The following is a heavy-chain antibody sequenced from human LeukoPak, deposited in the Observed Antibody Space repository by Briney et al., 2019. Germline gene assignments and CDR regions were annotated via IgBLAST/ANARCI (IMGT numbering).Heavy chain of an antibody. CDR3: ARDRETTVTTWYYYYYMDA. J-gene: IGHJ6*03. D-gene: IGHD4-17*01. CDR2: INPSGGST. CDR1: GYTFTSYY. Sequence: ASVKVSCKASGYTFTSYYMHWVRQAPGQGLEWMGIINPSGGSTSYAQKFQGRVTMTRDMSTSTVYMELSSLRSEDTAVYYCARDRETTVTTWYYYYYMDAWGKGTTVTVSS. V-gene: IGHV1-46*01.